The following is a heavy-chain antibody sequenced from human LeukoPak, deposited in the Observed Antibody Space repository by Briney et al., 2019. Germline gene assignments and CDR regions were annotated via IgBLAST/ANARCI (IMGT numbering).Heavy chain of an antibody. CDR3: AKSNGYGLIGI. J-gene: IGHJ3*02. CDR2: IYISGGT. CDR1: GGSISSGSHY. D-gene: IGHD3-22*01. V-gene: IGHV4-61*02. Sequence: SETLSLTCTVSGGSISSGSHYWSWIRQPAGKGLEWIGRIYISGGTNYNPSLKSRVTISVDTSKNQFSLKLSSVTAADTAVYYCAKSNGYGLIGIWGQGTMVTVSS.